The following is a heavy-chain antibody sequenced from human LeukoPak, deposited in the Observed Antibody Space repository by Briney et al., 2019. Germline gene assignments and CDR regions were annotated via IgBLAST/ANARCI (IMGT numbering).Heavy chain of an antibody. CDR3: ARDGGVAVAGIDY. J-gene: IGHJ4*02. CDR1: GDIVSSTSVA. V-gene: IGHV6-1*01. CDR2: TYYRSKLYN. Sequence: SQTLSLTCAVSGDIVSSTSVAWNWIRQSPSRGLEWLVRTYYRSKLYNDYAVSVKSRITINPDTSKNQFSLQLNSVTPDDTAVYYCARDGGVAVAGIDYWGQGSLVTVSS. D-gene: IGHD6-19*01.